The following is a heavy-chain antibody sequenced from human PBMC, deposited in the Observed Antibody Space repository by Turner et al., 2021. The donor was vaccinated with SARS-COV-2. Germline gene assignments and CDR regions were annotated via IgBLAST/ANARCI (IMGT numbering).Heavy chain of an antibody. D-gene: IGHD2-2*03. J-gene: IGHJ5*02. CDR2: ISWKSGRI. CDR3: VRGLDSMGYNWFEP. Sequence: EVQLLESGGDLVQPGGSLRISCAASGFTFDDYAMHWVRQAPGKGLEWVSGISWKSGRIGYADSVKGRFTISRDNAKNSLYLQMNSLKAEDTALYYCVRGLDSMGYNWFEPWGLGTLVTVSS. V-gene: IGHV3-9*01. CDR1: GFTFDDYA.